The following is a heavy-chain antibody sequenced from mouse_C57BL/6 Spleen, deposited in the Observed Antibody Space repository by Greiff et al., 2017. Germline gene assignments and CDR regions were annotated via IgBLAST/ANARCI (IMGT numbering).Heavy chain of an antibody. V-gene: IGHV1-50*01. J-gene: IGHJ1*03. CDR2: IDPCDSYT. CDR1: GYTFTSYW. Sequence: VQLQQPGAELVKPGASVKLSCKASGYTFTSYWMQWVKQRPGQGLEWIGEIDPCDSYTNYDQKFKGKATLTADTSSSTAYMQLSSLTSEDSAVYYCSRFITTEVATNFDVWGTGTTVTVSS. D-gene: IGHD1-1*01. CDR3: SRFITTEVATNFDV.